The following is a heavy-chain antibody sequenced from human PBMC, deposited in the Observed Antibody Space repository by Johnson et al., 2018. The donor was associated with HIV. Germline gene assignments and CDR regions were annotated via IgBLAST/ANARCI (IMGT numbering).Heavy chain of an antibody. CDR1: GFTFDDYG. J-gene: IGHJ3*02. V-gene: IGHV3-20*04. CDR3: SRDHLSSRGAFDI. Sequence: VQLVESGGGVVRPGGSLRLSCAASGFTFDDYGMSWVRQAPGKGPEWVPCINWNGGSTGYADSVKGRLTISRDNAKNSLYLQMNSLRAEDTALYYCSRDHLSSRGAFDIWGQGTMVTVSS. CDR2: INWNGGST. D-gene: IGHD6-13*01.